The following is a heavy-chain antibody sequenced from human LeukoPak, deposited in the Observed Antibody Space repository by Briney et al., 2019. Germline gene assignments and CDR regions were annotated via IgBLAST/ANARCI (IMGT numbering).Heavy chain of an antibody. CDR1: GGSISSGGYY. D-gene: IGHD2-21*01. V-gene: IGHV4-30-2*01. CDR2: IYHSGST. CDR3: ARITFVVEGYGMDV. Sequence: SQTLSLTCTVSGGSISSGGYYWSWIRQPPGKGLEWIGYIYHSGSTYYNPSLKSRVTISVDRSKNQFSLSLSSVTAADTAVYYCARITFVVEGYGMDVWGQGTTVTVSS. J-gene: IGHJ6*02.